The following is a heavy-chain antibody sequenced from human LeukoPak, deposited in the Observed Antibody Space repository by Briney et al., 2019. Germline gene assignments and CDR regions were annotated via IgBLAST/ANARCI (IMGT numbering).Heavy chain of an antibody. J-gene: IGHJ4*02. CDR2: IRYDGSDK. CDR1: GFTFSSYG. Sequence: GGSLRLSCAASGFTFSSYGMHWVRQAPGKGLEWVAFIRYDGSDKYYADSVRGRFTVSGDNSKNTLYLQMNSLRAEDTTVYYCAKASGQAGYCSSTSCHYTFDYWGQGTLVTVSS. D-gene: IGHD2-2*01. V-gene: IGHV3-30*02. CDR3: AKASGQAGYCSSTSCHYTFDY.